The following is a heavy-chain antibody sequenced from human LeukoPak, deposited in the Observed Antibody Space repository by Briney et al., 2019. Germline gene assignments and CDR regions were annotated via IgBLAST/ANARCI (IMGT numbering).Heavy chain of an antibody. CDR3: AKDPPPGEYYMDV. V-gene: IGHV3-30*02. CDR1: GFTFSGYG. Sequence: GGSLRLSCAASGFTFSGYGMHWVRQAPGEGLEWVAFIRYDGSNKYYADSVKGRFTISRDNSKNTLYLQMNSLRAEDTAVYYCAKDPPPGEYYMDVWGKGTTVTISS. D-gene: IGHD3-10*01. J-gene: IGHJ6*03. CDR2: IRYDGSNK.